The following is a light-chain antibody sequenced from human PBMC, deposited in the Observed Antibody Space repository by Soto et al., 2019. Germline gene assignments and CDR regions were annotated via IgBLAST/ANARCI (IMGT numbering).Light chain of an antibody. CDR1: SSDVGGYNY. J-gene: IGLJ1*01. CDR2: EVS. Sequence: QSALTQPASVSGSPGQSITISCTGTSSDVGGYNYVSWYQQHPGKAPKLMIYEVSNRPSGVSNRFSGSKSGNTASLTISGFQAEDEADYYRSSYTSSSTRVFGTGTKVTVL. CDR3: SSYTSSSTRV. V-gene: IGLV2-14*01.